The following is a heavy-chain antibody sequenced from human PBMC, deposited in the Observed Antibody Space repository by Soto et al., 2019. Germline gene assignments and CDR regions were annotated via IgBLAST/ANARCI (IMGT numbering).Heavy chain of an antibody. CDR3: ARDRSTHDY. D-gene: IGHD1-1*01. Sequence: QGQLVQSGVEVKKPGASVKVSCKASGYTFTDYGISWVRQAPGQALEWMGWISAYNGNTNYAQNLQDRVTMTTDTSTSTAYMELRSRRSDDTAVYYCARDRSTHDYWGQGTLIAVSS. CDR2: ISAYNGNT. CDR1: GYTFTDYG. V-gene: IGHV1-18*01. J-gene: IGHJ4*02.